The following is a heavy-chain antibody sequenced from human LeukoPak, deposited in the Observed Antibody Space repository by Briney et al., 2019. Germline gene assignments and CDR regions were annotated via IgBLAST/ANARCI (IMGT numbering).Heavy chain of an antibody. CDR3: ARSDIWGSYRFLDY. V-gene: IGHV4-59*08. J-gene: IGHJ4*02. D-gene: IGHD3-16*02. CDR1: GGSISTYY. CDR2: MLYSGST. Sequence: SETLSLTCAVSGGSISTYYYNWIRQSPGKGLEWIGYMLYSGSTNQNPSLRSRVTISVDTSKNQVSLKLSSVTAADTAVYYCARSDIWGSYRFLDYWGQGALVTVSS.